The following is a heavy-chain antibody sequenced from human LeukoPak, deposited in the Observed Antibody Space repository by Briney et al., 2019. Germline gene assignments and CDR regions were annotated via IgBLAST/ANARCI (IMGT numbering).Heavy chain of an antibody. Sequence: SGGSLRLSCAASGFTFSSYTMNWVRQAPGKGLEWVSSISSSSSYIYYADSVKGRFTISRDNAKNSLYLQMNSLRAEDAAVYYCARRRWFDYWGQGTLVTVSS. CDR2: ISSSSSYI. CDR3: ARRRWFDY. D-gene: IGHD5-24*01. CDR1: GFTFSSYT. J-gene: IGHJ5*01. V-gene: IGHV3-21*01.